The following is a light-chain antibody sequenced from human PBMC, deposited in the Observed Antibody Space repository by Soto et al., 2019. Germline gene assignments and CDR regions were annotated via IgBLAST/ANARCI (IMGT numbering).Light chain of an antibody. V-gene: IGKV3-11*01. Sequence: EIVLTQSPATLSLSPGERATLSCRASQSVSSYLAWYQQKPGQAPRLLIYDASNRATGIPDRFSGSGSGTDFTLTIYRLEPEDFAVYYCQQSGYSPITFGQGTRLEIK. CDR2: DAS. J-gene: IGKJ5*01. CDR1: QSVSSY. CDR3: QQSGYSPIT.